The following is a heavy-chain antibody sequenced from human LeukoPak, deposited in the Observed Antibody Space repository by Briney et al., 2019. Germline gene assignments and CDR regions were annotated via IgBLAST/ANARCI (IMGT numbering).Heavy chain of an antibody. CDR2: INHSGST. D-gene: IGHD1-26*01. V-gene: IGHV4-34*01. CDR3: ARHSYVGWYFDL. J-gene: IGHJ2*01. CDR1: GGSFSGYY. Sequence: PSETLSLTCAVYGGSFSGYYWSWIRQPPGKGLEWIGEINHSGSTNYNPSLKSRVTISVDTSKNQFSLKLSSVTAADTAVYYCARHSYVGWYFDLWGRGTLVTVSS.